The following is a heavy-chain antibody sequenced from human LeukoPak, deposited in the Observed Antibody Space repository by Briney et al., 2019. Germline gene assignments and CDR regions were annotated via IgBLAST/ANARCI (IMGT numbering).Heavy chain of an antibody. D-gene: IGHD6-19*01. CDR2: MNPNSGNT. V-gene: IGHV1-8*01. Sequence: ASVKVSCKASGYTFTSYDINWVRQATGQGLEWMGWMNPNSGNTGYAQKFQGRVTITRNTSISTAYMELSSLSSEDTAVYYCARGRLWGGWPYWYFDLWGRGTLVTVSS. CDR3: ARGRLWGGWPYWYFDL. CDR1: GYTFTSYD. J-gene: IGHJ2*01.